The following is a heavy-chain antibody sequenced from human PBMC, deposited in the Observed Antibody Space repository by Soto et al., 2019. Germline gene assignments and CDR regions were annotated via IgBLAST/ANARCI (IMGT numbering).Heavy chain of an antibody. CDR1: GYTFSSYV. V-gene: IGHV1-18*01. CDR3: ARVVVGLDEGVNWFDP. CDR2: ITAYNDNI. D-gene: IGHD2-15*01. J-gene: IGHJ5*02. Sequence: QVPLVQSGAEVKKPGASVKVSCKASGYTFSSYVFTWVRQAPGQGLECMGWITAYNDNINYAQSFQGRVTMTTDASTSTAYMELRSLRSDDTAVYYCARVVVGLDEGVNWFDPWGQGTLVTVSS.